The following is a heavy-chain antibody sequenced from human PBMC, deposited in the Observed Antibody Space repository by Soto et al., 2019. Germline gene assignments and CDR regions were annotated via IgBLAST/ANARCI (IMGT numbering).Heavy chain of an antibody. Sequence: QITLKESGPTLVKPTQTLTLTCTFSGFSLSTSGVGVVWIRQPPGKALEWLGIIYWDDDKRYSPSLKSRLTPTXDXSKNQVVITMTYLAAVDTGTYYCAHNLVAGTSWFDPWGQGTPVTVSS. CDR1: GFSLSTSGVG. CDR2: IYWDDDK. D-gene: IGHD6-19*01. J-gene: IGHJ5*02. CDR3: AHNLVAGTSWFDP. V-gene: IGHV2-5*02.